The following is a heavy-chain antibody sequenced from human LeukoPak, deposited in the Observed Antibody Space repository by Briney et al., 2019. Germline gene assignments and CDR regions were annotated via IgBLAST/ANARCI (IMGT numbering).Heavy chain of an antibody. V-gene: IGHV1-8*03. CDR2: MNPNSGNT. J-gene: IGHJ5*02. Sequence: ASVKVSCKASGYTFTRYDINWVRQATGQGLEWMGWMNPNSGNTGYAQKFQGRVTITRNTSISTAYMELSSLRSEDTAVYYCARGKLRRAAAGTAWFDPWGQGTLVTVSP. CDR3: ARGKLRRAAAGTAWFDP. CDR1: GYTFTRYD. D-gene: IGHD6-13*01.